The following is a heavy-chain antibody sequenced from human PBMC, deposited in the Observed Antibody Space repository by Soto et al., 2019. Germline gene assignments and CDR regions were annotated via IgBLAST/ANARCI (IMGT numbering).Heavy chain of an antibody. CDR3: AXAGPYDILTGYYNGMDV. J-gene: IGHJ6*02. D-gene: IGHD3-9*01. CDR1: GGSISSGGYY. V-gene: IGHV4-31*03. CDR2: IYYSGST. Sequence: PSETLSLTCTVSGGSISSGGYYWSWIRQHPGKGLEWIGYIYYSGSTYYNPSLKSRVTISVDTSKNQFSLKLSSVTAADTAVYYCAXAGPYDILTGYYNGMDVWGQGTTVTVSS.